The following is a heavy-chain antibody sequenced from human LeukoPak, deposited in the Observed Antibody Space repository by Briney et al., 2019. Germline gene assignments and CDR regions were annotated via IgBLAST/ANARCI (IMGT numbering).Heavy chain of an antibody. D-gene: IGHD2-15*01. CDR2: IIPILGIA. CDR3: ARDRIGRQYCSGGSCYPWFDP. Sequence: SVKGSCKASGGTFSSYAISWVRQAPGQGLEWMGGIIPILGIANYAQKFQGRVTITADKSTSTAYMELSSLRSEDTAVYYCARDRIGRQYCSGGSCYPWFDPWGQGTLVTVSS. V-gene: IGHV1-69*10. J-gene: IGHJ5*02. CDR1: GGTFSSYA.